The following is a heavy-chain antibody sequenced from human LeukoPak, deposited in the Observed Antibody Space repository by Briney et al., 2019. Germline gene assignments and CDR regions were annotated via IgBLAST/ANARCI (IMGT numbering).Heavy chain of an antibody. CDR2: IYYTGST. J-gene: IGHJ4*02. V-gene: IGHV4-30-4*08. CDR3: ARVGVSGYDFWSGYYI. D-gene: IGHD3-3*01. Sequence: MTSETLSLTCTVSGGSISSGDYYWSWIRQPPGKGLEWIAYIYYTGSTYYNPSLKSRVTISVDASKNQFPLKLSSVTAADTAVYYCARVGVSGYDFWSGYYIWGQGTLVTVSS. CDR1: GGSISSGDYY.